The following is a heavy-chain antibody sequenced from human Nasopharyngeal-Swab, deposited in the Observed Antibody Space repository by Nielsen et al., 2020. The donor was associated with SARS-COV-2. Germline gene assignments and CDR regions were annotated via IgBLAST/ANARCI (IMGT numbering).Heavy chain of an antibody. Sequence: GESLKISCAASGFIFSAPAIHWVRQASGKGLEWVGRIGDKEHNYATTYGASVQGRFTISRDDSKNTAFLQMDGLKTEDTALYYCTTDFYFDYWGQGALVTVSS. V-gene: IGHV3-73*01. J-gene: IGHJ4*02. CDR2: IGDKEHNYAT. CDR3: TTDFYFDY. CDR1: GFIFSAPA.